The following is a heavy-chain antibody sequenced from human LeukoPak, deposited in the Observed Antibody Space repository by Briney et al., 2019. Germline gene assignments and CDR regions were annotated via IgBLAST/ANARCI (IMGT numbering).Heavy chain of an antibody. J-gene: IGHJ3*02. CDR1: GYTFSNYA. CDR2: INPGNGYT. V-gene: IGHV1-3*01. Sequence: ASVKVSCKASGYTFSNYALHWVRQAPGQRLECMGWINPGNGYTEYSQKFQGRVTMTRDTSANTAYMELSSLRSEDTAVYYCTRDQVVRGVISAFDIWGQGTMVTISS. CDR3: TRDQVVRGVISAFDI. D-gene: IGHD3-10*01.